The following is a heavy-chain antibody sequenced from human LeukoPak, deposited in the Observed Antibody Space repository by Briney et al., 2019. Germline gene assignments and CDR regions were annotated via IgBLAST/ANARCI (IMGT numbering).Heavy chain of an antibody. Sequence: PGGSLRLSCAASGFTFSSYGMHWVRQAPGKGLEWVAVISYDGSNKYYADSVKGRFTISRDNSKNTLYLQMNSLRAEDTAVYYCAKRDRYSFDYWGQGTLVTVSS. V-gene: IGHV3-30*18. CDR2: ISYDGSNK. D-gene: IGHD1-1*01. CDR3: AKRDRYSFDY. CDR1: GFTFSSYG. J-gene: IGHJ4*02.